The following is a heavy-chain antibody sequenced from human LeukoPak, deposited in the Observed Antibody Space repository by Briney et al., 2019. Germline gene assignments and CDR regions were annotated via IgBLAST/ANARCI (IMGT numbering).Heavy chain of an antibody. V-gene: IGHV4-59*11. CDR2: IYRSGAT. CDR1: GASIRNHY. D-gene: IGHD3-10*01. J-gene: IGHJ4*02. Sequence: SETLSLTCTVSGASIRNHYWSWIRQPPGKGLEWMGYIYRSGATNYNPSLKSRVSMSLDTSKNQLSLNLMSVTAADTAVYYCARDPGRYFDYWGQGALVTVSS. CDR3: ARDPGRYFDY.